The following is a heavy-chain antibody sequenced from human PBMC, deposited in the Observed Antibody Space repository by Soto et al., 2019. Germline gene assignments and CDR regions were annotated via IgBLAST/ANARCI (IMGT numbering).Heavy chain of an antibody. CDR2: RFHRGNT. V-gene: IGHV4-30-2*01. CDR3: ARGGGGLFDP. J-gene: IGHJ5*02. Sequence: QLQLQESGSGLVKPSQTLSLTCVVSGASITSGGYSWTWIRQPPGKGLEWIGYRFHRGNTYYNPSLKGRVTISIDGPKNQFSLRLTSVTAADMAVYYCARGGGGLFDPWGQGTLVTVSS. D-gene: IGHD3-16*01. CDR1: GASITSGGYS.